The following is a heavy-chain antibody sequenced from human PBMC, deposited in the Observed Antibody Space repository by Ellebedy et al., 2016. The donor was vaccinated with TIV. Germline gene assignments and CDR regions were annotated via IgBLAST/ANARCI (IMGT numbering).Heavy chain of an antibody. CDR1: GYTFAGYY. Sequence: ASVKVSCKASGYTFAGYYMHWVRQAPGQGLEWMGGIIPIFGTAHYAQKFQGRVTITADESTSTAYMELSILRSEDTALYYCARGDYYDSRNLNYWGQGTLVTVSS. CDR3: ARGDYYDSRNLNY. D-gene: IGHD3-22*01. CDR2: IIPIFGTA. J-gene: IGHJ4*02. V-gene: IGHV1-69*13.